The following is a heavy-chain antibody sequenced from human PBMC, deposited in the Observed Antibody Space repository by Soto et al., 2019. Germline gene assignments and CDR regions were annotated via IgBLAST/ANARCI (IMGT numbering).Heavy chain of an antibody. CDR1: GFTVSSNY. CDR2: IYSGGST. CDR3: ARAHYEDGRYYFDY. Sequence: GGSLRLSCAASGFTVSSNYMSWVRQAPGKGLEWVSVIYSGGSTYYADSVKGRFTISRDNSKNTLYLQMNSLRAEDTAVYYCARAHYEDGRYYFDYWGQGTLVTVSS. V-gene: IGHV3-66*01. J-gene: IGHJ4*02. D-gene: IGHD4-17*01.